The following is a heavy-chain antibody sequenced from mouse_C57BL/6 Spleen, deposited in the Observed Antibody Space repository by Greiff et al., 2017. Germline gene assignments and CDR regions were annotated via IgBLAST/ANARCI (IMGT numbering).Heavy chain of an antibody. CDR2: INPSSGSN. J-gene: IGHJ2*01. V-gene: IGHV1-4*01. CDR1: GYTFTSYT. D-gene: IGHD3-3*01. Sequence: VQLQQSGAELARPGASVKMSCKASGYTFTSYTMHWVKQRPGQGLEWIGYINPSSGSNKYNQKFKDKATLTADKSSSTAYMQLSSLTSEDSAVYYCARVGYYIDYWGQGTTLTVSS. CDR3: ARVGYYIDY.